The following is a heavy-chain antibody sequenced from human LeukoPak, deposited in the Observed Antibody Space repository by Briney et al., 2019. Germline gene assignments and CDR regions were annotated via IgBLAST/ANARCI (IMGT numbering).Heavy chain of an antibody. CDR1: GYTFTSYA. J-gene: IGHJ4*02. V-gene: IGHV1-3*01. Sequence: ASVKVSCKASGYTFTSYAMHWVRRAPGQRLEWMGWINAGNGNTKYSQKFQDRVTITRDTSASTAYMELSSLRSEDTAVYYCAILIAAAGLGDYWGQGTLVTVSS. CDR2: INAGNGNT. CDR3: AILIAAAGLGDY. D-gene: IGHD6-13*01.